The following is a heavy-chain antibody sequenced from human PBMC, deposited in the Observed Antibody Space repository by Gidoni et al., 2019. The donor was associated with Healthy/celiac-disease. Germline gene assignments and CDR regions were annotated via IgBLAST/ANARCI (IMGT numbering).Heavy chain of an antibody. CDR1: GFTFSNAW. D-gene: IGHD2-15*01. CDR2: IKSKTDGGTT. V-gene: IGHV3-15*01. Sequence: EVQLVESGGGSVKPGGSLRLSCAASGFTFSNAWLSWVRQAPGKGLEWVGRIKSKTDGGTTDYAAPVKGRFTISRDDSKNTLYLQMNSLKTEDTAVYYCTTEAYCSGGSCYHGTDYWGQGTLVTVSS. J-gene: IGHJ4*02. CDR3: TTEAYCSGGSCYHGTDY.